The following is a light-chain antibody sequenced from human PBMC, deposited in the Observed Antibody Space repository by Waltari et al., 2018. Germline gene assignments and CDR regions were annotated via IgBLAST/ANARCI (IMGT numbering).Light chain of an antibody. J-gene: IGKJ4*01. CDR2: DAS. V-gene: IGKV3-11*01. CDR3: QHGHTWPLS. Sequence: EIVLTQSPATLSLSPGERATLSCWASQSISSHIAWYQHKPGQAPRILVYDASNRATGIPARFSGSGSGTDFTLTIGSLEPEDFAVYYCQHGHTWPLSFGGGTKVEI. CDR1: QSISSH.